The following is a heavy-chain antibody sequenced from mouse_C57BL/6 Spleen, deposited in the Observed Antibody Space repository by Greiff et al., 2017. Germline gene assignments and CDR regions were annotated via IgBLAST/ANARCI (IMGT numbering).Heavy chain of an antibody. CDR1: GYTFTSYW. D-gene: IGHD2-2*01. CDR3: ARSDYGYDGFAY. J-gene: IGHJ3*01. V-gene: IGHV1-52*01. Sequence: QVQLKESGAELVRPGSSVKLSCKASGYTFTSYWMHWVKQRPIQGLEWIGNIDPSDSETHYNQKFKDKATLTVDKSSSTAYMQLSSLTSADSAVYYCARSDYGYDGFAYWGQGTLVTVSA. CDR2: IDPSDSET.